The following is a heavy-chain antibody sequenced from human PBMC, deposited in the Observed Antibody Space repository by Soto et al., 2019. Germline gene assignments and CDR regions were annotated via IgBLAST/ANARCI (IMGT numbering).Heavy chain of an antibody. CDR1: GYTFTSYG. V-gene: IGHV1-18*01. CDR3: ARDLPGLERHYYYYGMDV. CDR2: ISAYNGNT. Sequence: QVQLVQSGAEVKKPGASVKVSCKASGYTFTSYGISWVRQAPGQGLEWMGWISAYNGNTNNAQKLQGRVTMTTDTSTSTAYMELRSLRSDDTAVYYCARDLPGLERHYYYYGMDVWGQGTTVTVSS. D-gene: IGHD1-1*01. J-gene: IGHJ6*02.